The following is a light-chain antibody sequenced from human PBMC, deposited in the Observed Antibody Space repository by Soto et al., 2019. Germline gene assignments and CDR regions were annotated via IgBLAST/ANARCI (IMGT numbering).Light chain of an antibody. CDR2: EDH. CDR3: GTWDSSLNAGV. V-gene: IGLV1-51*02. Sequence: QSVLTQSPSVSAAPGQKVTISCSGGSSNIGKNYVSWYQRLPGTAPKLLIYEDHKRPSGIPDRFSGSKSATSATLDITGLQTGDEGDYYCGTWDSSLNAGVFGGGTQLTVL. CDR1: SSNIGKNY. J-gene: IGLJ3*02.